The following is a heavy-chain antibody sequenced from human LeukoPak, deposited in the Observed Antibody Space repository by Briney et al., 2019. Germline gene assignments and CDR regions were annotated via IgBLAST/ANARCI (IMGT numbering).Heavy chain of an antibody. J-gene: IGHJ4*02. CDR3: ARELAYCGGDCYSWGAGYFDY. Sequence: SETLSLTCAVYGGSFSGYYWSWIRQPPGKGLEWIGYIYYSGSTYYNPSLKSRVTISVDTSRNQFSLKLSSVTAADTAVYYCARELAYCGGDCYSWGAGYFDYWGQGTLVTVSS. CDR2: IYYSGST. V-gene: IGHV4-34*09. D-gene: IGHD2-21*02. CDR1: GGSFSGYY.